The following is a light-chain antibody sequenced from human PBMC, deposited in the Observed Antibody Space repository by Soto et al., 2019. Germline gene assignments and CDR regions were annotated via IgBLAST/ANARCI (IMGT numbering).Light chain of an antibody. CDR2: DAS. CDR1: QSISNS. J-gene: IGKJ4*01. V-gene: IGKV3-11*01. Sequence: ETVLTQSPATLSLSPGERATLSCRASQSISNSLAWYQHKPGQAPRLLIYDASNRATGIPARFSGSGSGTDFTPTISSLEPEDFAVYYCQQRSNWPLFGGGTKVEIE. CDR3: QQRSNWPL.